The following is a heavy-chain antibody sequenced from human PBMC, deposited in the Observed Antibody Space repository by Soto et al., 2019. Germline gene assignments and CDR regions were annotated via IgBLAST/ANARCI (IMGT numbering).Heavy chain of an antibody. D-gene: IGHD3-3*01. J-gene: IGHJ5*02. CDR3: AAAPLYYDFWSGYLPWFDP. CDR2: IVVGSGNT. Sequence: SVKVSCKASGFTFTSSAVQWVRQARGQRLEWIGWIVVGSGNTNCAQKFQERVTITRDMSTSTAYMELSSLRSEDTAVYYCAAAPLYYDFWSGYLPWFDPWGQGTLVTVSS. V-gene: IGHV1-58*01. CDR1: GFTFTSSA.